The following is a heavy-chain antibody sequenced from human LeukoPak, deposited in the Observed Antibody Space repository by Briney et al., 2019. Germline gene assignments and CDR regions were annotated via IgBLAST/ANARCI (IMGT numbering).Heavy chain of an antibody. CDR3: ARGRGSLTY. D-gene: IGHD3-10*01. J-gene: IGHJ4*02. CDR2: FYDTRSP. CDR1: GGSISLYY. V-gene: IGHV4-59*01. Sequence: PSVTLSLTCTVSGGSISLYYWSWIRQPPGKGLEWIGYFYDTRSPKYNPSLERRVTISVDMSRNQFSLNLTSVTAADTAVYYCARGRGSLTYWGQGTLATVSS.